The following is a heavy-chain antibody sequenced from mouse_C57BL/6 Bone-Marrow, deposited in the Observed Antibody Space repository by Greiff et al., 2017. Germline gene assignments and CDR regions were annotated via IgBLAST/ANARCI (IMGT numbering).Heavy chain of an antibody. V-gene: IGHV1-81*01. Sequence: QVQLQQSGAELARPGASVKLSCKASGYTFTSYGISWVKQRTGQGLEWIGEIYPRSGNTYYNEKFKGKATLTADKSSSTAYRELRSLTSEDSAVYFCARLRSFAYWGQGTLVTVSA. D-gene: IGHD1-1*01. CDR3: ARLRSFAY. CDR1: GYTFTSYG. CDR2: IYPRSGNT. J-gene: IGHJ3*01.